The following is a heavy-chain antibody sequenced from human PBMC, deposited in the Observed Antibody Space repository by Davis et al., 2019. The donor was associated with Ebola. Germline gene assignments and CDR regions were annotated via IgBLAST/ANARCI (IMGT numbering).Heavy chain of an antibody. Sequence: GESLKISCAASGFTFSSYAMSWVRQAPGKGLEWVSAISGSGGSTYYADSVKGRFTISRDNSKNTLYLQMNSLRAEDTAVYYCAKSGEYYDFWSGYCPFDYWGQGTLVTISS. CDR3: AKSGEYYDFWSGYCPFDY. V-gene: IGHV3-23*01. CDR2: ISGSGGST. D-gene: IGHD3-3*01. CDR1: GFTFSSYA. J-gene: IGHJ4*02.